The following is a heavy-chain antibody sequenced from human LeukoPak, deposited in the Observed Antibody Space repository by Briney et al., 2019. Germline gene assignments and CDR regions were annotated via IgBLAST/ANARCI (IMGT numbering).Heavy chain of an antibody. CDR2: ISQHRPNK. J-gene: IGHJ5*02. Sequence: RSSLRLSCAASGFTFSSYAMHWDRQAPRNGQDREAVISQHRPNKYYADSVKGRFTISRDNSKNTLYLQRNSLRAEDTAVYYCAREIAPYSSSWYGEEWFDPWGQGTLVTVSS. CDR1: GFTFSSYA. D-gene: IGHD6-13*01. V-gene: IGHV3-30*04. CDR3: AREIAPYSSSWYGEEWFDP.